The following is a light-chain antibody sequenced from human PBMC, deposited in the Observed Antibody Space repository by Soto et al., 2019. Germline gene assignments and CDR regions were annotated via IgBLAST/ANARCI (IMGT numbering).Light chain of an antibody. CDR3: QQYYSTPPT. V-gene: IGKV4-1*01. CDR1: QSVLYSSNNKNY. Sequence: DIVMTQSPDSLAVSLGERATINCQSSQSVLYSSNNKNYLAWYPQNPGQPPKLLIYWASTRESGVPARFSGSGSGTDFTLTISSLQAEDVAVYYCQQYYSTPPTFGGGTKVESK. CDR2: WAS. J-gene: IGKJ4*01.